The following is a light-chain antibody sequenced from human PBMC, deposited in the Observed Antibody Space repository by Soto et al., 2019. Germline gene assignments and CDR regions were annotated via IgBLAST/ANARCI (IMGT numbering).Light chain of an antibody. CDR3: SSFTSNRIYV. CDR1: HNDIGTYDY. CDR2: GVT. J-gene: IGLJ1*01. V-gene: IGLV2-14*03. Sequence: QSALTQPTSVSGSPGQSITISCTGNHNDIGTYDYVSWYQQHPGRAPRLLIHGVTTRPSGISDRFPASKSGRTASLTISGLQPEDEADYYCSSFTSNRIYVFGPGTKVTVL.